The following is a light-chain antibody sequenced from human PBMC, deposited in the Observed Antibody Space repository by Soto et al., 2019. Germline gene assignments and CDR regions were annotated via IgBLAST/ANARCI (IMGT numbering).Light chain of an antibody. Sequence: EIVLTQSPATLSLSPGERATLSCRASQSVSRHLAWYQQKPGQAPRLLIYDASNRATGIPARFSGSGSGTDFTLTISSLEPEDSATYYCQQSYSTPYTFGQGTKLDI. CDR1: QSVSRH. CDR2: DAS. CDR3: QQSYSTPYT. V-gene: IGKV3-11*01. J-gene: IGKJ2*01.